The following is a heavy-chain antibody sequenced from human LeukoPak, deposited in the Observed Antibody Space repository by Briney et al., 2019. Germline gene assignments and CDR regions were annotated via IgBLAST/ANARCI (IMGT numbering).Heavy chain of an antibody. CDR1: GYTFSTSA. CDR3: ARDYSSSWYYFNN. CDR2: ISVYNGNT. V-gene: IGHV1-18*01. Sequence: ASVKVSCKAAGYTFSTSAISWVRQAPGQGLEWMGWISVYNGNTKCTQKFQGRVTMTTDTSTSTAYMELRNLRSDDTAVYYCARDYSSSWYYFNNWGQGTLVTVSS. J-gene: IGHJ4*02. D-gene: IGHD6-13*01.